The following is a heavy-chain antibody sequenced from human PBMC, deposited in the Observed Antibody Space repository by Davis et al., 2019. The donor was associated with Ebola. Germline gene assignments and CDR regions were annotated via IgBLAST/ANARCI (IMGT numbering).Heavy chain of an antibody. V-gene: IGHV3-53*01. Sequence: GGSLRLSCAASGFTVSSNYMSWVRQAPGKGLEWVSVIYSGGRTYYADSVKGRFTISRDNSKNTLYLQMNSLRAEDTVVYYCARRRDGYNSGFDYWGQGTLVTVSS. CDR3: ARRRDGYNSGFDY. CDR1: GFTVSSNY. CDR2: IYSGGRT. D-gene: IGHD5-24*01. J-gene: IGHJ4*02.